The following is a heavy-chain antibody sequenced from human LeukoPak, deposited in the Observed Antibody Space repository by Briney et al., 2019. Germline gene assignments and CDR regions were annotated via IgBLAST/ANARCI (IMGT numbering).Heavy chain of an antibody. CDR2: ISSDGNSI. D-gene: IGHD3-22*01. Sequence: GGSLRLSCAASGFTFSGYWMHWVRQTPGKGLVWVSRISSDGNSISDADSVKGRFTISRDNAKNTLYLQMNSLRAEDTAVYYCARTYYSYDAFDIWGQGTMVTVSS. CDR1: GFTFSGYW. V-gene: IGHV3-74*01. J-gene: IGHJ3*02. CDR3: ARTYYSYDAFDI.